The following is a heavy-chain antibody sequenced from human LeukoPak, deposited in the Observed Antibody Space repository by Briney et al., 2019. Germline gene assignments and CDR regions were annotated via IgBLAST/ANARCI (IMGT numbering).Heavy chain of an antibody. D-gene: IGHD3-10*01. V-gene: IGHV1-2*02. CDR3: ARSRELLDFDT. CDR2: INPSSNAA. Sequence: ASVKVSCKTSGYTFSDYTIHWVRQAPGQGLEWMGWINPSSNAANYARRFEGRVSLTRDTSISTADMVLTSLTSDDTGVYYCARSRELLDFDTWGQGTLVSVSS. J-gene: IGHJ4*02. CDR1: GYTFSDYT.